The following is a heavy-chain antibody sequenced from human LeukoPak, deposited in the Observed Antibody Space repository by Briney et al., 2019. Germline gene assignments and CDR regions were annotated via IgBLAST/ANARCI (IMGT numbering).Heavy chain of an antibody. D-gene: IGHD3-22*01. CDR3: AKFRITMIVVAIDGMDV. Sequence: GRSLRLSCAASGFTFSSYGMHWVRQAPGKGLEWVAVISYDGSNKYYADSVKGRFTISRDNSKNTLYLQMNSLRAEDTAVYYCAKFRITMIVVAIDGMDVWGQGTTVTVSS. CDR2: ISYDGSNK. CDR1: GFTFSSYG. J-gene: IGHJ6*02. V-gene: IGHV3-30*18.